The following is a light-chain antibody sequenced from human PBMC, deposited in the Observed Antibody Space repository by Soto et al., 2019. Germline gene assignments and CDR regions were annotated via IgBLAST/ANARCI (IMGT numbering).Light chain of an antibody. Sequence: PGERATLSCRASQSVSDYLAWYQQKPGQPPRLLMYGASSRATGIPDRFSGSGSGTDFTLTISRLEPEDFAVYYCQQYGGSPETFGQGTKVDIK. CDR1: QSVSDY. CDR3: QQYGGSPET. CDR2: GAS. J-gene: IGKJ1*01. V-gene: IGKV3-20*01.